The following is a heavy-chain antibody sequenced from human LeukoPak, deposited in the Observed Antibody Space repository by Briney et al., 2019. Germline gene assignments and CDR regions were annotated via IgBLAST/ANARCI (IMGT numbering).Heavy chain of an antibody. J-gene: IGHJ4*02. V-gene: IGHV3-74*01. D-gene: IGHD1-26*01. CDR1: GFTVSSNY. CDR3: AREVSGSSYFDY. Sequence: GGSLRLSCAASGFTVSSNYMSWVRQAPRKGLEWVSRINNVGSSTTYADSVKGRFTISRDNAKNTLYLQMNSLSAEDTAVYYCAREVSGSSYFDYWGQGTQVTVSS. CDR2: INNVGSST.